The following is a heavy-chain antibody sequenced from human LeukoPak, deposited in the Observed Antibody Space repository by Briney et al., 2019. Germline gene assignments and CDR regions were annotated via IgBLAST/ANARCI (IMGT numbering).Heavy chain of an antibody. D-gene: IGHD3-22*01. CDR2: ISHAGGA. J-gene: IGHJ4*02. Sequence: SETLSLTCAIYGGSFSGYYWSWFRQPPGKELEWIGEISHAGGASYNPSLKSRVTISEDTSKNQFSLNLSSVTAADTAVYYCARVLPPVFDRSGFYYNYWGQGTLVIVSS. CDR3: ARVLPPVFDRSGFYYNY. CDR1: GGSFSGYY. V-gene: IGHV4-34*01.